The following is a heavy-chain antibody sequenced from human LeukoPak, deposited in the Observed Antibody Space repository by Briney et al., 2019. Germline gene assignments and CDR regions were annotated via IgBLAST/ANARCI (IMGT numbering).Heavy chain of an antibody. D-gene: IGHD3-22*01. J-gene: IGHJ4*02. Sequence: GSLRLSCAASGFSFSNSAMSWVRQAPGKGLEWVSLLIASSGSTFYADSVKGRFTISRDNSKNTLYLQMNSLRAEDTAVYYCAKAAYDSPRYYFDYWGQGTLVTVSS. V-gene: IGHV3-23*01. CDR1: GFSFSNSA. CDR3: AKAAYDSPRYYFDY. CDR2: LIASSGST.